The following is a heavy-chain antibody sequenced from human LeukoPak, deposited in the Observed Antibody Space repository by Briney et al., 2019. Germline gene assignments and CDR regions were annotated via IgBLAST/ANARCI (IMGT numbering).Heavy chain of an antibody. D-gene: IGHD2-21*02. V-gene: IGHV3-30-3*01. J-gene: IGHJ3*02. CDR1: GFTFSSYA. Sequence: GRSLRLSCAASGFTFSSYAMHWVRQAPGKGLEWVAVISYDGSNKYYADSVKGRFTIPRDNSKNTLYLQMNSLRAEDTAVYYCARDLDCGGDCYGGDAFDIWGQGTMVTVSS. CDR3: ARDLDCGGDCYGGDAFDI. CDR2: ISYDGSNK.